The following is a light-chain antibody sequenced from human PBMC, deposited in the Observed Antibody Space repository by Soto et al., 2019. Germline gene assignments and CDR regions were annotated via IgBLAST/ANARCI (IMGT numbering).Light chain of an antibody. CDR1: SSDVGGYNF. CDR2: DVS. V-gene: IGLV2-14*01. J-gene: IGLJ3*02. CDR3: QAYDYSLTAFV. Sequence: QSVLTQPASVSGSPGQSITISCTGTSSDVGGYNFVSWYQQHPGKAPKLIIYDVSNRPSGVSNRFSGSKSGTTASLTISGLQAEDEADYYCQAYDYSLTAFVFGGGTKLTVL.